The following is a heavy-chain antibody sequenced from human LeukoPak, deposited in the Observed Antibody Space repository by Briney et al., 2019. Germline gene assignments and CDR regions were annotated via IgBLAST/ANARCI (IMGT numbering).Heavy chain of an antibody. Sequence: ASVKVSCKASGYTFTGYYMHWVRQAPGQGLEWMGRINPNSGGTNYAQKFQGRVTMTRDTSISTAYMELSRLRSDDTAAYYCARDFFNYGGNDWGQGTLVTVSS. CDR1: GYTFTGYY. CDR3: ARDFFNYGGND. D-gene: IGHD4-23*01. CDR2: INPNSGGT. J-gene: IGHJ4*02. V-gene: IGHV1-2*06.